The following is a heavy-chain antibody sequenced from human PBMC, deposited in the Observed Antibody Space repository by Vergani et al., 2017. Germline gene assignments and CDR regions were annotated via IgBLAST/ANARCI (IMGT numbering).Heavy chain of an antibody. Sequence: QVQLVQSGAEVKKPGASVKVSCKASGYTFTSYGISWVRQAPGQGLEWMGWISAYNGNTNYAQKLQGRVTMTTDTSTSTAYMELRSLRSDDTAVYYCARGKLSYDFWSGYYPPWYYYGMDVWGQGTTVTVSS. J-gene: IGHJ6*02. CDR2: ISAYNGNT. D-gene: IGHD3-3*01. CDR1: GYTFTSYG. CDR3: ARGKLSYDFWSGYYPPWYYYGMDV. V-gene: IGHV1-18*01.